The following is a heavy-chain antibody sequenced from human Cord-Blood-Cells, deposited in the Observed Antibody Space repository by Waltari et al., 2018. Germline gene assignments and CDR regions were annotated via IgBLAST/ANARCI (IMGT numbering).Heavy chain of an antibody. V-gene: IGHV4-39*01. CDR3: ARGSGSYYYYYYYGMDV. CDR1: GGSISSSSYY. D-gene: IGHD1-26*01. CDR2: IYYSGRT. J-gene: IGHJ6*02. Sequence: QLQLQESGPGLVKPSETLSLTCTVSGGSISSSSYYWGWIRQPPGKGLEWIGSIYYSGRTYYTPSLKRRVTISVDTSKNQFSLKLSSVTAADTAVYYCARGSGSYYYYYYYGMDVWGQGTTVTVSS.